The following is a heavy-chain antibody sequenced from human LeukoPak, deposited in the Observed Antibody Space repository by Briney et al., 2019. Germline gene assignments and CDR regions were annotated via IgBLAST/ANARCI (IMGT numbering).Heavy chain of an antibody. Sequence: GGSLRLSCAASGFTFSSYGMHWVRQAPGKGLEWVAVISYDGSNKYYADSVKGRFTISRDNSKNTLYLQMNSLRAEDTAVYYCAKPLGGGPDYWGQGTLVTVSS. CDR1: GFTFSSYG. J-gene: IGHJ4*02. CDR3: AKPLGGGPDY. V-gene: IGHV3-30*18. CDR2: ISYDGSNK. D-gene: IGHD3-10*01.